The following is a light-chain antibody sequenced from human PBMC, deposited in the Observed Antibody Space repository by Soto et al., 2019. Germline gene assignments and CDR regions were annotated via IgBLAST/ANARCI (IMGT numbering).Light chain of an antibody. V-gene: IGKV3-11*01. Sequence: EIVLIQSPATLSLSPGERATLSCRASQSVGSYLAWYQHKPGQAPRLLISDASNRATGIPARFSGSGSETDFTLTISRLEHEDSEVYYCQQRSNWPSLTFGGGTKVDIK. J-gene: IGKJ4*01. CDR1: QSVGSY. CDR3: QQRSNWPSLT. CDR2: DAS.